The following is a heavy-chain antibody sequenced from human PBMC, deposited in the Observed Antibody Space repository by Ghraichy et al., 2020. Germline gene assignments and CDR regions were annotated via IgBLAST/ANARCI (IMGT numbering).Heavy chain of an antibody. Sequence: GGSLRLSCVGSGFTFSSYWMTWVRQAPGKGLEWVANIKQDGSEKYYVDSVKGRFTISRDNAKNSLYLQMNSLRAEDAAVYYCATALAPYSSSWYIAFDIWGQGTMVTVSS. CDR2: IKQDGSEK. CDR1: GFTFSSYW. V-gene: IGHV3-7*01. D-gene: IGHD6-13*01. J-gene: IGHJ3*02. CDR3: ATALAPYSSSWYIAFDI.